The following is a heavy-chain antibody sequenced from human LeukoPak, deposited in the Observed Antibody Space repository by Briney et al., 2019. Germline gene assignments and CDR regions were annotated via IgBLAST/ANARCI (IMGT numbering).Heavy chain of an antibody. CDR1: GGTFSSYA. CDR3: FDPSGDWFDP. CDR2: IIPVFGTA. J-gene: IGHJ5*02. Sequence: GASVKVSCKASGGTFSSYAISWVRQAPGQGLEWMGGIIPVFGTANYAQKFQGRVTITADESTSTAYMELSSLRSEDTAVYYCFDPSGDWFDPWGQGTLVTVSS. V-gene: IGHV1-69*13. D-gene: IGHD3-9*01.